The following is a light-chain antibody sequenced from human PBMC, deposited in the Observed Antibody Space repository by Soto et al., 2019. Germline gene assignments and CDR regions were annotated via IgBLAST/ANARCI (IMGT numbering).Light chain of an antibody. V-gene: IGKV4-1*01. CDR2: WAS. CDR3: QQYYSTLWT. Sequence: DIVMTQSPDSLAVSLGERATINCKSSQSVLYSSNNKNCLAWYQQKPGQPPKLLIYWASTRESGVPDRLSGSGSGTDFTLTISSLQAEDVAVYYCQQYYSTLWTFGQGTKVEIK. CDR1: QSVLYSSNNKNC. J-gene: IGKJ1*01.